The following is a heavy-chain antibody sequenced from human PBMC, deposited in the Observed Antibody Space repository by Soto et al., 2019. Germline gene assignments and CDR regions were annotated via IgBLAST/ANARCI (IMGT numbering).Heavy chain of an antibody. CDR2: IYYSGST. V-gene: IGHV4-59*08. D-gene: IGHD1-1*01. J-gene: IGHJ4*02. CDR1: Y. CDR3: ARRYGYSFDY. Sequence: YWSWIRQPPGKGLEWIGYIYYSGSTNYNPPLKSRVTISVDTSKNQFSLKLSSVTAADTAVYYCARRYGYSFDYWGQGTLVTVSS.